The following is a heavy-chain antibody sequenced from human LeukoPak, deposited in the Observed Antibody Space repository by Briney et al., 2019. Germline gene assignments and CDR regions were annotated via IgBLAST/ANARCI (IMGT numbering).Heavy chain of an antibody. CDR2: ISSSGGST. CDR3: AKGPGGSYLNWFDP. D-gene: IGHD1-26*01. Sequence: GGSLRLSCAASGFTFSSYAMSWVRQAPGKGLEWVSAISSSGGSTYYADSVKGRFTISRDNSKNTLYLQMNSLRAEDTAVYYCAKGPGGSYLNWFDPWGQGTLVTVSS. V-gene: IGHV3-23*01. J-gene: IGHJ5*02. CDR1: GFTFSSYA.